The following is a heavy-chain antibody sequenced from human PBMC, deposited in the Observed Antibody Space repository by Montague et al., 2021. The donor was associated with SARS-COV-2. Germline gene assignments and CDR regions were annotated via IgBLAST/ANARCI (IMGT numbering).Heavy chain of an antibody. CDR2: IYYTGST. D-gene: IGHD3-9*01. CDR3: ARSGFYGLLTGCSFGSIDP. J-gene: IGHJ5*02. V-gene: IGHV4-59*01. CDR1: GGSITSYY. Sequence: SETLSLTCTVSGGSITSYYWSWIRQPPGKGLEWIGHIYYTGSTNYNPSLKSRGTISVDKSKNQFSLRLSSVTAADTAVYYCARSGFYGLLTGCSFGSIDPWGQGTLVTVSS.